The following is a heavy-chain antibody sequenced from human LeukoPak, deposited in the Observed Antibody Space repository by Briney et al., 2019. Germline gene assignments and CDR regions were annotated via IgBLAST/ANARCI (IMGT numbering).Heavy chain of an antibody. CDR3: VREGFDCLGYPWFDP. J-gene: IGHJ5*02. CDR2: INSDGSNA. Sequence: PGGSLRLPCAASGVIFSNYWMHRVRQAPGKGLVWVSRINSDGSNATYADSVKGRFTISRDNAKGTLYLQMNSLRAEDTAVYYCVREGFDCLGYPWFDPWGQGTLVTVSS. CDR1: GVIFSNYW. V-gene: IGHV3-74*03. D-gene: IGHD3-9*01.